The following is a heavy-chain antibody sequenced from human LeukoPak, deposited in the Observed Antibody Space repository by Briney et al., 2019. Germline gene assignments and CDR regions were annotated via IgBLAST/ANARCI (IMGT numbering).Heavy chain of an antibody. CDR1: GFTFSNYG. J-gene: IGHJ4*02. CDR2: ICDDGSNE. Sequence: PGGSLRLSCAASGFTFSNYGMNWVRQAPGKGLEWVAVICDDGSNEYYADSVKGLFTISRDNSKNMVYLQMNSLRAEDTATYYYARRGDGKSLVYWGEGALVTVSS. D-gene: IGHD2-21*02. CDR3: ARRGDGKSLVY. V-gene: IGHV3-33*01.